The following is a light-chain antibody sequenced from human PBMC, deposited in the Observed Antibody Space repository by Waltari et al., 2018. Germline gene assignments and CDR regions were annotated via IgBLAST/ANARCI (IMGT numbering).Light chain of an antibody. CDR2: AAS. J-gene: IGKJ4*01. V-gene: IGKV3-11*01. CDR3: LQRYNWPS. CDR1: QSVSSS. Sequence: EIVLTQSPATLSLSPGERATLSCRASQSVSSSLAWYQQKPGQAPRLLIYAASNRATDIPARFSGSGSGTDFTLTISSLEPEDFAVYYCLQRYNWPSFGGGTKVEIK.